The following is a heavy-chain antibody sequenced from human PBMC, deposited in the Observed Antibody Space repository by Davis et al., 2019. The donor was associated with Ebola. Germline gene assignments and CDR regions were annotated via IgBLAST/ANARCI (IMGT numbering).Heavy chain of an antibody. CDR1: GGSINSGTYY. CDR2: VYYSGTT. J-gene: IGHJ5*02. Sequence: MPSETLSLTCSVSGGSINSGTYYWGWVRQPPGKGLEWVGTVYYSGTTYYNPSLKSRLAISVDTSRNQFSLRLRSVTATDTAVYYCAKQTYSGSGSGFDPWGQGTQVAVSS. D-gene: IGHD3-10*01. CDR3: AKQTYSGSGSGFDP. V-gene: IGHV4-39*01.